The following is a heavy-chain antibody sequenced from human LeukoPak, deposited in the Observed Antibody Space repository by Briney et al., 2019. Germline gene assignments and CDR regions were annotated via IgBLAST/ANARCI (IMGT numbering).Heavy chain of an antibody. V-gene: IGHV4-34*01. CDR1: GGSFTDYY. J-gene: IGHJ5*02. CDR2: INDSGST. Sequence: SETLSLTCAVYGGSFTDYYWTWIRQPPGKGLEWIGEINDSGSTNYNPSLRGRLTISVDTSKNQFSLNLNSVTAADTAVYYCARACTKCYGRGWLDPWGQGTLVTVSS. D-gene: IGHD2-2*01. CDR3: ARACTKCYGRGWLDP.